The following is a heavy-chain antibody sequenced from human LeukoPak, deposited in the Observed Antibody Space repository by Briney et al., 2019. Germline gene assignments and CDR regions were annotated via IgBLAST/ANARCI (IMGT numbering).Heavy chain of an antibody. Sequence: GGSLRLSCAAFGFTFNNYAMNWVRQAPGKGLEWVSSISGGGETTYYADSAKGRFTISRDNSQNTLYLQMNSLRAEDTAVYYCARDYADYVGYFFFDYWGQGTLVTVSS. J-gene: IGHJ4*02. D-gene: IGHD4-17*01. V-gene: IGHV3-23*01. CDR3: ARDYADYVGYFFFDY. CDR1: GFTFNNYA. CDR2: ISGGGETT.